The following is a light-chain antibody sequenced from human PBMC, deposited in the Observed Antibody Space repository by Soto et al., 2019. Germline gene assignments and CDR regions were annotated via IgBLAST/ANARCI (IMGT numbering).Light chain of an antibody. J-gene: IGLJ1*01. Sequence: QSALTQPPSASGSPGQSVTISCTGTSSDVGGYNYVSWYQQHPGKAPKLMIYEVTKRHSGVPDRFSGSKSGNTASLTVSGLQAEDEADYYCCSYAGSNTPYVFGTGTKLTVL. V-gene: IGLV2-8*01. CDR3: CSYAGSNTPYV. CDR2: EVT. CDR1: SSDVGGYNY.